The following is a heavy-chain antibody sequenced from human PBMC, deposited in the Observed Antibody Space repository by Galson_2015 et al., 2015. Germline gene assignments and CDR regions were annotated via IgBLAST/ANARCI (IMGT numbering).Heavy chain of an antibody. D-gene: IGHD2-2*02. Sequence: SLRLSCAASGFTFSSYSMNWVRQAPGKGLEWVSYISSSSSTIYYADSVKGRFTISRDNAKNSLYLQMNSLRDEDTAVYYCARGAFRYCSSTSCYRGWFDPWGQGTLVTVSS. CDR1: GFTFSSYS. CDR3: ARGAFRYCSSTSCYRGWFDP. J-gene: IGHJ5*02. V-gene: IGHV3-48*02. CDR2: ISSSSSTI.